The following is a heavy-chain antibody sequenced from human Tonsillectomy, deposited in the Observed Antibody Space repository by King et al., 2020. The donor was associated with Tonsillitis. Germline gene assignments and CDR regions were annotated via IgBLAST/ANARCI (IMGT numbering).Heavy chain of an antibody. CDR1: GGSISSSSCF. CDR2: IFHSGST. V-gene: IGHV4-39*01. CDR3: ARRMAVAGAPFDY. Sequence: QLQESGPGLVKPSETLSLTCTVSGGSISSSSCFWGWIRQPPGKGLGGIGSIFHSGSTYYNPSLKSRVTISVATSKKQFSLKLSSVTAADTAVYYCARRMAVAGAPFDYWGQGTLVTVSS. D-gene: IGHD6-19*01. J-gene: IGHJ4*02.